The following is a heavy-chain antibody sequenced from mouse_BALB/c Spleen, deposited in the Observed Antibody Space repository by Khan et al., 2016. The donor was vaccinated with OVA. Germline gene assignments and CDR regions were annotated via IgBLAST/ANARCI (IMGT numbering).Heavy chain of an antibody. J-gene: IGHJ3*01. V-gene: IGHV5-6-5*01. CDR2: LSSGGST. D-gene: IGHD2-14*01. CDR1: GFTFSSYA. CDR3: ARGRIVYRYDVSFAY. Sequence: EVELVESGGGLVKPGGSLKLSCAASGFTFSSYAMSWVRQTPEKRLEWVASLSSGGSTYYPDRVKGRLTISRDNARNSLHLQMCSLRSEYTAMYYCARGRIVYRYDVSFAYWGQGTLVTVSA.